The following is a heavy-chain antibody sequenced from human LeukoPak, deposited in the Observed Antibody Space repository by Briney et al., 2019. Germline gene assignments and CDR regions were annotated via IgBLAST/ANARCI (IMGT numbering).Heavy chain of an antibody. CDR1: GGSISSGGYY. Sequence: PSETLSLTCTVSGGSISSGGYYWSWIRQHPGKGLEWIGYIYYSGSTYYNPSLKSRVTMSVDTSKNQFSLKLKSVTAADTAVYYCVRGTAGGSFDYWGQGTLVTVSS. J-gene: IGHJ4*02. CDR3: VRGTAGGSFDY. CDR2: IYYSGST. D-gene: IGHD4-23*01. V-gene: IGHV4-31*03.